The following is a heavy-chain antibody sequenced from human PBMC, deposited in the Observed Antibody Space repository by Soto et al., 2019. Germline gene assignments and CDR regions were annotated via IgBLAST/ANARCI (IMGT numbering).Heavy chain of an antibody. CDR2: ISGSGGST. Sequence: GGSLRLSCAASGFTFSSYAMSWVRQAPGKGLEWVSAISGSGGSTYYADSVKGRFTISRDNSKNTLYLQMNSLRAEDTAVYYCAKGGGATGTPYRVNYYYYMDVWGKGTTVTVSS. V-gene: IGHV3-23*01. CDR3: AKGGGATGTPYRVNYYYYMDV. J-gene: IGHJ6*03. CDR1: GFTFSSYA. D-gene: IGHD1-1*01.